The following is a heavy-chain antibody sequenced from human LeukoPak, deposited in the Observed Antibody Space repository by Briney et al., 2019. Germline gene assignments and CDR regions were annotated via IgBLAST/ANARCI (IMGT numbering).Heavy chain of an antibody. CDR2: IYTSGST. CDR3: ARGGEGFGVTPYFDY. Sequence: PSETLSLTCTVSGGSISSYYWSWIRQPAGKGLEWIGRIYTSGSTNYNPSLKSRVTMSVDTSKNQFSLKLSSVTAADTAVYYCARGGEGFGVTPYFDYWGQGTLVTVSS. V-gene: IGHV4-4*07. CDR1: GGSISSYY. J-gene: IGHJ4*02. D-gene: IGHD3-16*01.